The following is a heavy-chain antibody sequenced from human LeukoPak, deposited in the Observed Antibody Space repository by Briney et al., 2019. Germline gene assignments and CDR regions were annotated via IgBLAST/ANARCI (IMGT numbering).Heavy chain of an antibody. CDR3: ARGSGGGSGNNYKDHYYGMDV. CDR2: IYNRDTP. Sequence: TLSPTCTLSGSSISIYYWSWVRQPPEEGLGWIGYIYNRDTPTNNPSLKRRVTMSLDTSKNRFSLNLNSVTAAETAVYYCARGSGGGSGNNYKDHYYGMDVWGQGTTVTVSS. D-gene: IGHD3-10*01. V-gene: IGHV4-59*12. J-gene: IGHJ6*02. CDR1: GSSISIYY.